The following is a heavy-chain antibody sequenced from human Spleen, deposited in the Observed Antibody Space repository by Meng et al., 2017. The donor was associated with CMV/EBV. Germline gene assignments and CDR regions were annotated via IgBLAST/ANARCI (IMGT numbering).Heavy chain of an antibody. Sequence: ASGFTFSRYSMHWVRQAPGRGLEWVTLISFDGSNKYYADSVKGRFTISRDNSKNILYLQLNSLRPEDTAVYYCARVDTGYDLPFDFWGQGTLVTVSS. CDR3: ARVDTGYDLPFDF. CDR2: ISFDGSNK. V-gene: IGHV3-30*04. D-gene: IGHD5-12*01. J-gene: IGHJ4*02. CDR1: GFTFSRYS.